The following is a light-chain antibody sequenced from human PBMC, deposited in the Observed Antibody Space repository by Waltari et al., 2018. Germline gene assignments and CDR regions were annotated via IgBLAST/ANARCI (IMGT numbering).Light chain of an antibody. CDR3: QQYYSNEVT. J-gene: IGKJ4*01. CDR1: QSVLFSSDNKNY. V-gene: IGKV4-1*01. Sequence: DIVMTQSPDSLAVSLGERATVNCKSSQSVLFSSDNKNYLAWYQQKPGQPPKVLIYWASTRESGVPDRFSGSGSGPAFPLTISSLQADDVAVYYCQQYYSNEVTFGGGTKVEIK. CDR2: WAS.